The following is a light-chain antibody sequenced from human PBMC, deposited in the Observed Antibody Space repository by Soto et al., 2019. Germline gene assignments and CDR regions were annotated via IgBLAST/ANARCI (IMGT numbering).Light chain of an antibody. CDR3: QSYDSSLSDWV. V-gene: IGLV1-40*01. CDR2: GNN. J-gene: IGLJ3*02. CDR1: SSNIGSGYD. Sequence: QSALTQPPSVSGAPGQRVTISCTGSSSNIGSGYDVHWYQQLPGTAPKLLIYGNNNRPSGVPDRFSGSKSGTSASLAITGLQAEDEADYYCQSYDSSLSDWVFGGGTKLPVL.